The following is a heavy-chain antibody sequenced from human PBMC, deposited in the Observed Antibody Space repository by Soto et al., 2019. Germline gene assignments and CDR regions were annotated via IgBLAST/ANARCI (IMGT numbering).Heavy chain of an antibody. J-gene: IGHJ5*02. CDR2: IYYSGST. CDR3: ARGRTDSGYDTNWFDL. Sequence: QVQLQESDPGLVKSSETLSLTCTVSGGFISSYYWSWIRQPPGKGLEWIGYIYYSGSTNYNPSLKSRVTISVDMSKNQFSLKLTSVTAADTAVYYCARGRTDSGYDTNWFDLWGQGTLVTVSS. V-gene: IGHV4-59*01. CDR1: GGFISSYY. D-gene: IGHD5-12*01.